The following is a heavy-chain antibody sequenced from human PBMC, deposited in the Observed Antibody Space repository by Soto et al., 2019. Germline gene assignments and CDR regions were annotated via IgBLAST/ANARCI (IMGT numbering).Heavy chain of an antibody. D-gene: IGHD3-10*01. Sequence: SVKVSCKVSGGTFSSYAISWVLQAPGQGLEWMGGIIPIFGTANYAQKFQGRVTITADESTSTAYMELSSLRSEDTAVYYCASSYGSGNYFDYWGQGTLVTVSS. CDR3: ASSYGSGNYFDY. CDR1: GGTFSSYA. CDR2: IIPIFGTA. V-gene: IGHV1-69*13. J-gene: IGHJ4*02.